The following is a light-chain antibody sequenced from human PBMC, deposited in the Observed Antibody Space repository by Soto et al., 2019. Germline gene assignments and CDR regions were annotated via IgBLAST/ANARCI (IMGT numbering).Light chain of an antibody. CDR2: GAS. CDR3: QQRYNWPRT. Sequence: ESVLTQSPATLSLSPGDTATLSCMASRSVSSSSLAWYQQKRGQAPRLLIHGASSRATGIPDRFSGSGSGTDFTLTISSLEPEDFAVYYCQQRYNWPRTFGQGTRWIS. V-gene: IGKV3D-20*02. J-gene: IGKJ1*01. CDR1: RSVSSSS.